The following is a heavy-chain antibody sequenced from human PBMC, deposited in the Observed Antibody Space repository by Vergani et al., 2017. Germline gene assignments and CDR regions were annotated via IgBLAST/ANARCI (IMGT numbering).Heavy chain of an antibody. Sequence: VQLVESGGGVVQPGRSLRLSCAASGFTFSSYGMHWVRQAPGKGLEWVANIKQDGSEKYYVDSVKGRFTISRDNAKNSLYLQMNSLRAEDTAVYYCAGSSSSGDYWGQGTLVTVSS. V-gene: IGHV3-7*01. CDR2: IKQDGSEK. J-gene: IGHJ4*02. D-gene: IGHD6-6*01. CDR3: AGSSSSGDY. CDR1: GFTFSSYG.